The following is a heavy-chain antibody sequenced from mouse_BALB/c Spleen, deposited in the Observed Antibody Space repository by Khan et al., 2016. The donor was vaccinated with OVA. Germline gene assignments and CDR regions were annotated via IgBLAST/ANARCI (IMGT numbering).Heavy chain of an antibody. CDR1: GYIFPSYL. V-gene: IGHV1-76*01. D-gene: IGHD3-2*02. CDR2: YYPGNDNT. Sequence: QVQLKQSGPDLVRPGASVPLSCQTSGYIFPSYLNSWLNQRSGQGLEGCARYYPGNDNTYYNETFKDQATLTADTSSSPAYMQLNNPKYEESDVYFRARKEAWYYFDHWGQGTTLTVPS. CDR3: ARKEAWYYFDH. J-gene: IGHJ2*01.